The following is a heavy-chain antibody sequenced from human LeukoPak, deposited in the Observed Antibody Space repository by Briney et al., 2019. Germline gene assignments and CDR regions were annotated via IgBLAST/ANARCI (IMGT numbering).Heavy chain of an antibody. CDR2: INPNSGGT. J-gene: IGHJ4*02. CDR1: GYTFTGYY. Sequence: ASVKVSCTASGYTFTGYYMHWVRQAPGQGLEWMGRINPNSGGTNYAQKFQGRVTMTRDTSISTAYMELSRLRSDDTAVYYCARGETYCSSTSCYEYEFDYWGQGTLVTVSS. V-gene: IGHV1-2*06. CDR3: ARGETYCSSTSCYEYEFDY. D-gene: IGHD2-2*01.